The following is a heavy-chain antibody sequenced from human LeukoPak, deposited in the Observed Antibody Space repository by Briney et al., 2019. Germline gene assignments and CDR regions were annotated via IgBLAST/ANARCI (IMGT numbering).Heavy chain of an antibody. Sequence: GGSLRLSCAASGFMFSDYSMNWVRQAPGKGLEWVSYISSSSYIYYADSVKGRFTTSRDNSKNTLYLQMNSLRAEDTAVYYCAKDRYSSGWFNYFDYWGQGTLVTVSS. CDR3: AKDRYSSGWFNYFDY. J-gene: IGHJ4*02. CDR1: GFMFSDYS. D-gene: IGHD6-19*01. CDR2: ISSSSYI. V-gene: IGHV3-21*04.